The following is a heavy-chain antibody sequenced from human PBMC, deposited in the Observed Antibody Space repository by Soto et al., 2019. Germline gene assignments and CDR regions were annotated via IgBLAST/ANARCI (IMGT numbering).Heavy chain of an antibody. V-gene: IGHV2-26*01. CDR3: ARAYSGYDYAHVHYYGMDV. CDR1: GFSLSNARMG. D-gene: IGHD5-12*01. Sequence: QVTLKESGPVLVKPTETLTLTCTVSGFSLSNARMGVSWIRQPPGKALEWLAHIFSNDEKSYSTSLKSRLTISKDTSKSQVVLTMTNMDPVDTATYYCARAYSGYDYAHVHYYGMDVWGQGTTVTVSS. J-gene: IGHJ6*02. CDR2: IFSNDEK.